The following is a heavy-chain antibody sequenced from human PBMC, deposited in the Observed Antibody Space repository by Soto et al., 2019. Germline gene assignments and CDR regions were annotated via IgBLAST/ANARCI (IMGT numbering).Heavy chain of an antibody. V-gene: IGHV5-51*01. Sequence: GESLKLSCKGSGYSFTSYWIGWVRQMPGKGLEWMGIIYPGDSDTRYSPSFQGQVTISADKSISTAYLQWSSLKASDTAMYYCERHRQLQYDSSVCDYCGQGPLVTVYS. CDR2: IYPGDSDT. D-gene: IGHD3-22*01. J-gene: IGHJ4*02. CDR1: GYSFTSYW. CDR3: ERHRQLQYDSSVCDY.